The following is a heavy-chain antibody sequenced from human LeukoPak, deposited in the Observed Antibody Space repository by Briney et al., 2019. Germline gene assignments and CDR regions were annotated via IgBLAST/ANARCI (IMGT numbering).Heavy chain of an antibody. CDR2: INHSGST. Sequence: PSETLSLTCAVYGGSFSGYYWSWIRQPPGKGPEWIGEINHSGSTNYNPSLKSRITISVETSKNQFSLQLSSVTAADTAVYYCARWGYCSSTSCSSYYYYYYMDVWGKGTTVTISS. CDR1: GGSFSGYY. CDR3: ARWGYCSSTSCSSYYYYYYMDV. J-gene: IGHJ6*03. D-gene: IGHD2-2*01. V-gene: IGHV4-34*01.